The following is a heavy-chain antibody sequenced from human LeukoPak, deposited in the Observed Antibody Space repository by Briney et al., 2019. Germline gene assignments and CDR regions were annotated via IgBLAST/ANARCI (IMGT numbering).Heavy chain of an antibody. J-gene: IGHJ4*02. Sequence: GGSLRLSCAASGFTFTSYGMSWVRQAPGKGLEWVSGISGGAVSTNYADSVRGRFTISRDNSKNTLYLQMNSLRAEDTAVYYCARARYSSGWYLPYWGQGTLVTVSS. V-gene: IGHV3-23*01. CDR3: ARARYSSGWYLPY. CDR1: GFTFTSYG. D-gene: IGHD6-19*01. CDR2: ISGGAVST.